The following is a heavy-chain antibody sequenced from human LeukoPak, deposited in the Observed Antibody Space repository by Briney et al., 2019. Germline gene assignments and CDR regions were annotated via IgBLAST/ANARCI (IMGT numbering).Heavy chain of an antibody. CDR2: ISYDGSNK. CDR1: GLTFSSYA. J-gene: IGHJ4*02. D-gene: IGHD6-19*01. V-gene: IGHV3-30*04. CDR3: ARASVAGIKSRVDH. Sequence: GGSLRLSCAASGLTFSSYAMHWVRQAPGKGLEWVAVISYDGSNKYYADSVKGRFTISRDNSKNTLYLQMSSLRAEDTAVYYCARASVAGIKSRVDHWGQGTLVTVSS.